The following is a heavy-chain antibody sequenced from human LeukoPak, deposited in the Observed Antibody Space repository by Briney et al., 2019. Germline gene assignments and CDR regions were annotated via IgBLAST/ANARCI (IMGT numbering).Heavy chain of an antibody. J-gene: IGHJ4*02. CDR3: ARQPLGYCSSTSCRGDY. Sequence: SETLSLTCAVYGGSFSGYYWSWIRQPPGKGLEWIGEINHSGSTNYNPSLKSRVTISVDTSKNQFSLKLSSVTAADTAVYYCARQPLGYCSSTSCRGDYWGQGTLVTVS. CDR2: INHSGST. D-gene: IGHD2-2*01. CDR1: GGSFSGYY. V-gene: IGHV4-34*01.